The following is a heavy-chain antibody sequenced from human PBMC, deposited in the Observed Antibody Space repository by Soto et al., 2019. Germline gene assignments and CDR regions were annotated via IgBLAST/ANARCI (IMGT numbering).Heavy chain of an antibody. CDR1: GGSISSGGYY. V-gene: IGHV4-31*03. CDR3: ARGSNYYDSSGYPYYFDY. J-gene: IGHJ4*02. CDR2: IYYSGST. D-gene: IGHD3-22*01. Sequence: SETLSLTCTASGGSISSGGYYWSWIRQHPGKGLEWIGYIYYSGSTYYNPSLKSRVTISVDTSKNQFSLKLSSVTAADTAVYYCARGSNYYDSSGYPYYFDYWGQGTLVTVS.